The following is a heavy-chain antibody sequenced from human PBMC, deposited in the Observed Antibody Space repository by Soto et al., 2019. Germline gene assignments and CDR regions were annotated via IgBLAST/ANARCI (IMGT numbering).Heavy chain of an antibody. J-gene: IGHJ3*02. D-gene: IGHD3-22*01. V-gene: IGHV1-69*06. Sequence: GASVKVSCKASGGTFSSYAISWVRQAPGQGLEWMGGITPIVGTANYAQKFQGRVTITADKSTSTAYMELSSRRSEDTAVYYCARSSYYYDSSGYQMAFGAFDIWGQGTMVTVS. CDR1: GGTFSSYA. CDR2: ITPIVGTA. CDR3: ARSSYYYDSSGYQMAFGAFDI.